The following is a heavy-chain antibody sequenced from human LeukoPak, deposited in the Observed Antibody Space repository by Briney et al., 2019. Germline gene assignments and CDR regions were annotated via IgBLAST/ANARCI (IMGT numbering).Heavy chain of an antibody. CDR2: ISGSGGST. V-gene: IGHV3-23*01. CDR3: AKGRDSGSSYRSFDY. Sequence: AGGSLRLSCAASGFTFSSYAMSWVRQAPGKGLEWVSAISGSGGSTYYADSVKGRFTISRDNSKNTLYLQMNSLRAEDTAVYYCAKGRDSGSSYRSFDYWGQGTPVTVSS. CDR1: GFTFSSYA. J-gene: IGHJ4*02. D-gene: IGHD1-26*01.